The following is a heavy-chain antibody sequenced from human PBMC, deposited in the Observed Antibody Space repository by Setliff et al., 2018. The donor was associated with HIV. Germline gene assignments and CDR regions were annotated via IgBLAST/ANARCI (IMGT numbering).Heavy chain of an antibody. CDR1: GGSFSGSFSPYY. J-gene: IGHJ3*02. Sequence: ASETLSLTCAVYGGSFSGSFSPYYWNWIRQPPGKGLEWIGRIYTSGSTNYNPSLKSRVTMSVDTSKNQFSLKLSSVTAADTAVYYCARTLAYHAFDIWGQGTMVTVSS. D-gene: IGHD2-2*01. CDR2: IYTSGST. CDR3: ARTLAYHAFDI. V-gene: IGHV4-59*10.